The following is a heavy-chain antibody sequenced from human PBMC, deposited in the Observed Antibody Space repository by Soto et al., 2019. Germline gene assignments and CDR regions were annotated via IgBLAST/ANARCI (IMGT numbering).Heavy chain of an antibody. J-gene: IGHJ6*02. CDR2: ISSSSSYI. CDR3: ARDLLCSGGSCYSEYYYYGMDV. D-gene: IGHD2-15*01. Sequence: TGGSLRLSCAASGFTFSSYSMNWVRQAPGKGLEWVSSISSSSSYIYYADSVKGRFTISRDNAKNSLYLQMNSLRAEDTAVYYCARDLLCSGGSCYSEYYYYGMDVWGQGTTVTVSS. CDR1: GFTFSSYS. V-gene: IGHV3-21*01.